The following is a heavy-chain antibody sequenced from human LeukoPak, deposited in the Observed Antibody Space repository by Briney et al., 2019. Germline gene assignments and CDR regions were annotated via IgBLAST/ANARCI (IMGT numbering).Heavy chain of an antibody. V-gene: IGHV1-18*04. J-gene: IGHJ3*02. CDR2: ISPYNGNA. CDR3: ARDMKQWLVDAFDI. D-gene: IGHD6-19*01. Sequence: ASVKVSCKASGYSFTNYGISWVRQAPGQGLEWMGWISPYNGNANYAQNFQARVTLTTDTSTNTAYMDLRNLRSDDTAVYYCARDMKQWLVDAFDIWGQGTTVTVSS. CDR1: GYSFTNYG.